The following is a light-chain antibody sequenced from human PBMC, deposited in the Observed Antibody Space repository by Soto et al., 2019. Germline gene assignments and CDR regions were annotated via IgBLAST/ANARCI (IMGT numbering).Light chain of an antibody. CDR3: QQYGISGT. Sequence: IVVTDSPSTLSVSPGERATLSCRASQSVSSNLAWYQQKPGQAPRLLIYGASNRATGIPDRFSGSGSGTDFTLTFSRLEPEDFAVYYCQQYGISGTFGQGTKVDIK. CDR2: GAS. V-gene: IGKV3-20*01. CDR1: QSVSSN. J-gene: IGKJ1*01.